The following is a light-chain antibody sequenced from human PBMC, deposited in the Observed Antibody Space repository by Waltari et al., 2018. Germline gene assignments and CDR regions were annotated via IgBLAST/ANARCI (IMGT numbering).Light chain of an antibody. Sequence: SALTQPASVSGSPGQSITISCTGTSSAVGTYNHVSWYQQYPGKAPKLMIYDVTKRPSGISDRFSGSKSGNTASLTISGLQAEDEADYYCCSYAGSSSLLFGGGTKLTVL. V-gene: IGLV2-23*01. CDR2: DVT. J-gene: IGLJ2*01. CDR1: SSAVGTYNH. CDR3: CSYAGSSSLL.